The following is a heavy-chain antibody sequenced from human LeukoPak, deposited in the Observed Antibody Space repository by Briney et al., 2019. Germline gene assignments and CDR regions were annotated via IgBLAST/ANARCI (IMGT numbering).Heavy chain of an antibody. Sequence: GGSLRLSCAASGFTFSSYAMTWVRQAPGKGLEWVSATSASGGSTYYADSVKGRFTLSRDTSKSTLYLQMNSLRAEDTAAYYCAKGSTMLRGVIDYWGQETLVTVSS. D-gene: IGHD3-10*01. CDR2: TSASGGST. CDR1: GFTFSSYA. CDR3: AKGSTMLRGVIDY. V-gene: IGHV3-23*01. J-gene: IGHJ4*02.